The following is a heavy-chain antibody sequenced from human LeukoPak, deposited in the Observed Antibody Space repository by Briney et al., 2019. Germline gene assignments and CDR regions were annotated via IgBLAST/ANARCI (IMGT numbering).Heavy chain of an antibody. V-gene: IGHV4-39*01. Sequence: SETLSLTCTVSGGSISSSSYYWGWIRQPPGKGLEWIGSIYYSGSTYYNPSLKSRVTISVDTSKNQFSLKLSSVTAADTAAYYCARHPRVGGTTSYWYFDLWGRGTLVTVSS. CDR1: GGSISSSSYY. D-gene: IGHD3-16*01. CDR2: IYYSGST. CDR3: ARHPRVGGTTSYWYFDL. J-gene: IGHJ2*01.